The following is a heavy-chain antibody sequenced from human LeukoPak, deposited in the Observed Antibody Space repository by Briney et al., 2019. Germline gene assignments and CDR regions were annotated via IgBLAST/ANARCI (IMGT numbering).Heavy chain of an antibody. Sequence: VASVKVSCKASGGTFSSYTISWVRQAPGQGLEWMGRIIPILGIANYAQKFQGRVTITADKSTNTAYMELSSLRSEDTAVYYCASAPTYYYDSSGYYYFDYWGQGTLVTVSS. D-gene: IGHD3-22*01. CDR3: ASAPTYYYDSSGYYYFDY. CDR2: IIPILGIA. CDR1: GGTFSSYT. J-gene: IGHJ4*02. V-gene: IGHV1-69*02.